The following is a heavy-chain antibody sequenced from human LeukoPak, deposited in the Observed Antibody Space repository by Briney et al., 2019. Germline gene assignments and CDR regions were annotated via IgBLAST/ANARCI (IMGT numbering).Heavy chain of an antibody. CDR2: MNPNRGNT. J-gene: IGHJ6*03. Sequence: ASVKVSCQTSGYTFTSYAVNWVRQAPGQGLEWMGWMNPNRGNTGYAQKFQGRVTITRNTSISTTYMELSSLRYEDTAVYYCARGRIAAAGISPVGYYYYYYMDVWGKGTTVTVSS. CDR1: GYTFTSYA. D-gene: IGHD6-13*01. V-gene: IGHV1-8*03. CDR3: ARGRIAAAGISPVGYYYYYYMDV.